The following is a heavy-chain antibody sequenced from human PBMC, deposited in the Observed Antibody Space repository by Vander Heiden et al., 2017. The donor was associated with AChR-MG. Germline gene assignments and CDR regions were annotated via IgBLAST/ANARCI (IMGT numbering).Heavy chain of an antibody. D-gene: IGHD1-26*01. J-gene: IGHJ4*02. CDR1: GFTFSSYA. CDR3: ARGKLGDSWELLPPPDY. Sequence: EVQLVESGGGLVQPGGSLRLSCAASGFTFSSYAMHWVRQAPGKGLEYVSAISSNGGSTYYANSVKGRFTISRDNSKNTLYLQMGSLRAEDMAVYYCARGKLGDSWELLPPPDYWGQGTLVTVSS. V-gene: IGHV3-64*01. CDR2: ISSNGGST.